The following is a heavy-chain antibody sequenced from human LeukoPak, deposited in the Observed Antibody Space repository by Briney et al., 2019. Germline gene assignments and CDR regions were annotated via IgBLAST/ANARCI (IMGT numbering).Heavy chain of an antibody. CDR2: INPNSGGT. V-gene: IGHV1-2*02. Sequence: ASVNVSCKASGYTFTGYYMHWVRQAPGQGLEWMGWINPNSGGTNYAQKFQGRVTMTRDTSISTAYMELSRLRSDDTAVYYCARARGYYDSSGYYRPKYYFDYWGQGTLVTVSS. J-gene: IGHJ4*02. D-gene: IGHD3-22*01. CDR1: GYTFTGYY. CDR3: ARARGYYDSSGYYRPKYYFDY.